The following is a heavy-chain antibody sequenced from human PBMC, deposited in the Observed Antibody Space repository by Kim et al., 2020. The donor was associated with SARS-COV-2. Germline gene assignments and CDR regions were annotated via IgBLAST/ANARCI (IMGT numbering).Heavy chain of an antibody. D-gene: IGHD5-12*01. Sequence: GGSLRLSCAASGFTFSSYWMSWVRQAPGKGLEWVANIKQDGSEKYYVDSVKGRFTISRDNAKNSLYLQMNSLRAEDTAVYYCARVYREMATITGAFDIWGQGTMVTVSS. CDR2: IKQDGSEK. J-gene: IGHJ3*02. CDR1: GFTFSSYW. CDR3: ARVYREMATITGAFDI. V-gene: IGHV3-7*03.